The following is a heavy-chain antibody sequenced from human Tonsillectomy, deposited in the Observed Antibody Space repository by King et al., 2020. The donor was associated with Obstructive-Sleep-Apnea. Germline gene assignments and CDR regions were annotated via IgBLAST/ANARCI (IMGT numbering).Heavy chain of an antibody. CDR1: GFTSSSYS. CDR3: ARDPLGAILGLNNWFDP. D-gene: IGHD2-21*01. J-gene: IGHJ5*02. Sequence: QLVQSGGGLVKPGGSLRLSCAASGFTSSSYSMNWVRQAPGKGLEWVSCISSSSSYIYYADSVKGRFTISRDNAKNSLYLQMNSLRAEDTAVYYCARDPLGAILGLNNWFDPWGQGTLVTVSS. V-gene: IGHV3-21*01. CDR2: ISSSSSYI.